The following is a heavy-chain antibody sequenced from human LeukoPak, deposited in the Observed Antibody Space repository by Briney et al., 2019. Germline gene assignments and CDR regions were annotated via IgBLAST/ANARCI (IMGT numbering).Heavy chain of an antibody. Sequence: PGGSLRLSCAASGFAFSSYAMNWVRQAPGKGLQWVSAISGSGGSTYYADSVKGRFTISRDNSKNTLYLEMNSLRAEDTAVYYCAKAYGTNGYYQLPIDFWGQGTLVTVSS. CDR2: ISGSGGST. CDR3: AKAYGTNGYYQLPIDF. D-gene: IGHD3-22*01. CDR1: GFAFSSYA. V-gene: IGHV3-23*01. J-gene: IGHJ4*02.